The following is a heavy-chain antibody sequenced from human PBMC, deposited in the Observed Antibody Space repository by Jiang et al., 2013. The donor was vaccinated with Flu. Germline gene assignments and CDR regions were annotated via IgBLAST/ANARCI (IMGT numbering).Heavy chain of an antibody. CDR2: INHGGST. Sequence: KGLEWIGEINHGGSTTYNPSLKSRVTISVDTSKNQFSLKLDSVTAADTAVYYCARVSIAARHFDYWGQGTLVTVSS. D-gene: IGHD6-6*01. V-gene: IGHV4-34*01. J-gene: IGHJ4*02. CDR3: ARVSIAARHFDY.